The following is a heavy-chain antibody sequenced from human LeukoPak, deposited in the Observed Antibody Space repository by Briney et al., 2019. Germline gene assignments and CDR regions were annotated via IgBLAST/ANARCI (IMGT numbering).Heavy chain of an antibody. CDR3: ARVTGYRIEDYFDY. CDR1: GGSISSYY. D-gene: IGHD6-13*01. CDR2: IYTSGTT. V-gene: IGHV4-4*07. Sequence: SETLSLTCTVSGGSISSYYWSWIRQPAGKGLEWIGRIYTSGTTHYNPSLKSRVTMSVDTSKNQFSLKLSSVTAADTAVYYCARVTGYRIEDYFDYWGQGTLVTVSS. J-gene: IGHJ4*02.